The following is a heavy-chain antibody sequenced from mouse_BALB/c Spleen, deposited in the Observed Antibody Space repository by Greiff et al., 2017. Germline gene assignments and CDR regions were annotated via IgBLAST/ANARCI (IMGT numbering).Heavy chain of an antibody. D-gene: IGHD1-2*01. V-gene: IGHV1-69*01. Sequence: VQLQQPGAELVMPGASVKMSCKASGYTFTDYWMHWVKQRPGQGLEWIGAIDTSDSYTSYNQKFKGKATLTVDESSSTAYMQLSSLTSEDSAVYYCARSSLLRSFDYWGQGTTLTVSS. CDR1: GYTFTDYW. J-gene: IGHJ2*01. CDR3: ARSSLLRSFDY. CDR2: IDTSDSYT.